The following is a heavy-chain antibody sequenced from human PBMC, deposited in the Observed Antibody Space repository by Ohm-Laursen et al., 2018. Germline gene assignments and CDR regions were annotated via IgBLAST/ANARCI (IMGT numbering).Heavy chain of an antibody. CDR3: ARGTGGGI. V-gene: IGHV3-74*01. J-gene: IGHJ6*02. Sequence: SLRLSCAASGFTFSSDWMHWVRQAPGKGLFWVSRINGDGRTTAYADSVKGRFTISRDNAKNTVHLQMNGLRADDTAVYFCARGTGGGIWGQGTTVIV. CDR2: INGDGRTT. D-gene: IGHD3-10*01. CDR1: GFTFSSDW.